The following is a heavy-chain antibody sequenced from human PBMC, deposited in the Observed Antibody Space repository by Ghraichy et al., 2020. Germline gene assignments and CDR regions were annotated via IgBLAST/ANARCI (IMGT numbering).Heavy chain of an antibody. D-gene: IGHD6-13*01. Sequence: GGSLRLSCAASGFTFSSYGMHWVRQAPGKGLEWVAVISYDGSNKYYADSVKGRFTISRDNSKNTLYLQMNSLRAEDTAVYYCAKVIDSSSWSSFFDYWGQGTLVTVSS. CDR1: GFTFSSYG. V-gene: IGHV3-30*18. J-gene: IGHJ4*02. CDR2: ISYDGSNK. CDR3: AKVIDSSSWSSFFDY.